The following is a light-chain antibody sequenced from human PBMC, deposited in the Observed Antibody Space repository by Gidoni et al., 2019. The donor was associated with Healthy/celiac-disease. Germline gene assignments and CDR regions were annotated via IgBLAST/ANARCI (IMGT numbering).Light chain of an antibody. CDR3: SSSTSSSTPVV. CDR2: DVS. J-gene: IGLJ2*01. Sequence: SALTQPAYVSGSPGQSITISCTGTSSDVGGYNYVSWYQQHPGKAPKLMIYDVSNRPSGVSTRFSGSKSGNTASLTISGLQAEDEADYYCSSSTSSSTPVVFGGGTKLTVL. V-gene: IGLV2-14*01. CDR1: SSDVGGYNY.